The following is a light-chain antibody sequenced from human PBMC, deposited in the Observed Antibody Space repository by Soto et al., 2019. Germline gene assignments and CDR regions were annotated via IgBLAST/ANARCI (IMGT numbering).Light chain of an antibody. CDR2: DVR. CDR1: SSDVGGYNF. CDR3: SSYTSISTYV. V-gene: IGLV2-14*01. Sequence: QSALTQPASGSGSPGQSITISCTGTSSDVGGYNFVSWYQQHPGKAPKLMIYDVRNRPSGVSNRFSGSKSVNTASLTISGLQAEDEADYYCSSYTSISTYVFGTGTTVTVL. J-gene: IGLJ1*01.